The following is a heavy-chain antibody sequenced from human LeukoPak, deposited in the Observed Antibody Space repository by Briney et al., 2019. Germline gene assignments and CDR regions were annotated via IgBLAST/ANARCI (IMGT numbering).Heavy chain of an antibody. J-gene: IGHJ6*02. D-gene: IGHD4-17*01. CDR1: GGSISSYY. CDR3: ARTGGLGDYGDYAGYYYGMDV. CDR2: IYYSGST. Sequence: SETLSLTCTVSGGSISSYYWSWIRQPPGKGLEWIGYIYYSGSTNYNPSLKSRVTISVDTSKNQFSLKLSSVTAADTAVYYCARTGGLGDYGDYAGYYYGMDVRGQGTTVTVSS. V-gene: IGHV4-59*08.